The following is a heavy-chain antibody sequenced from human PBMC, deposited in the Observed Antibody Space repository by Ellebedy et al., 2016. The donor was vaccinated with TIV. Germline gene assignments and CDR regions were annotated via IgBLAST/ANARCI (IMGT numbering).Heavy chain of an antibody. D-gene: IGHD3/OR15-3a*01. CDR3: ARRTSGGIDY. CDR2: INQSGST. J-gene: IGHJ4*02. V-gene: IGHV4-34*01. CDR1: GGSFSGYY. Sequence: SETLSLXCAVYGGSFSGYYWSWIRQPPGKGLEWIGEINQSGSTNHNPSLKSRVTISADTSKNQFSLKLSSLTAADTAVYYCARRTSGGIDYWGQGMLVTVSS.